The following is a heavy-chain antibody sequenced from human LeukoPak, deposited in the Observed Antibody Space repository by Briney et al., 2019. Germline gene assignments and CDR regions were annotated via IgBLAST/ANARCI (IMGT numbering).Heavy chain of an antibody. CDR2: ISGSGGST. CDR1: GFTFSSYA. Sequence: GGSLRLSCAASGFTFSSYAMSWVRQAPGKGLEWVSAISGSGGSTYYADSVKGRFTISRDNAKNTLYLQMNSLRAEDTAVYYCARASGSYSPEDYWGQGTLVTVSS. J-gene: IGHJ4*02. CDR3: ARASGSYSPEDY. V-gene: IGHV3-23*01. D-gene: IGHD3-10*01.